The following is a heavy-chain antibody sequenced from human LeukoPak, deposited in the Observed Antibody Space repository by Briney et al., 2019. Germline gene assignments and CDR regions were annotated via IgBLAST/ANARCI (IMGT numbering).Heavy chain of an antibody. CDR3: ARTGAMGQKDFDY. V-gene: IGHV1-2*04. Sequence: ASVKVSCKASGYTFTGYYMHWVRQAPGQGLEWMGWINPNSGGTNYAQKFQGWVTMTRDTSISTAYMELSRLRSDDTAVYYCARTGAMGQKDFDYWGRGTLVTVSS. D-gene: IGHD5-18*01. CDR2: INPNSGGT. J-gene: IGHJ4*02. CDR1: GYTFTGYY.